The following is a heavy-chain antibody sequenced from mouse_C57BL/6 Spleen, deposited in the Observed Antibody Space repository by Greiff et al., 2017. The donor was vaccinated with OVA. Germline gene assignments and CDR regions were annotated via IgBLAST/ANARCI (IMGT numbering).Heavy chain of an antibody. CDR3: AGYTGCVLGNYFDY. J-gene: IGHJ2*01. D-gene: IGHD4-1*01. Sequence: EVMLVESGGGLVQPGGSLSLSCAASRFTFTDYYMSWVRQPPGKALEWLGFIRNKANGYTTEYTASVKGPFTISRDNSQSILYLQMNALRAEDSATYDCAGYTGCVLGNYFDYWGQGTTLTVSS. CDR2: IRNKANGYTT. CDR1: RFTFTDYY. V-gene: IGHV7-3*01.